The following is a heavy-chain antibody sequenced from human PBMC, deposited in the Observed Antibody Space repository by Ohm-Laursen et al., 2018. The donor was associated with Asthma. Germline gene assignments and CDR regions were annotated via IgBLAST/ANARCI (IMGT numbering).Heavy chain of an antibody. D-gene: IGHD4-17*01. J-gene: IGHJ6*02. CDR3: ARVRYYGDYVNYYYGMDV. V-gene: IGHV3-30-3*01. CDR2: ISYDRSNK. Sequence: SLRLSCAASGFTFSSYAMHWVRQAPGKGLEWVAVISYDRSNKYYADSVKGRFTISRDNSKNTLYLQMNSLRAEDTAVYYCARVRYYGDYVNYYYGMDVWGQGTTVTVSS. CDR1: GFTFSSYA.